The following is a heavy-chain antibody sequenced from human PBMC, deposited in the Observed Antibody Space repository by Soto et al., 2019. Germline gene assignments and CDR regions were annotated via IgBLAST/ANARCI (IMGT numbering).Heavy chain of an antibody. V-gene: IGHV4-31*02. Sequence: DLEWIGNIYHSGNTYYNPFLKSRLTISVDTSKNHFSLMVDSVTAADTAVYYCARARFQVLYGKPYFDSWGQGTLVTVSS. D-gene: IGHD2-2*02. J-gene: IGHJ4*02. CDR3: ARARFQVLYGKPYFDS. CDR2: IYHSGNT.